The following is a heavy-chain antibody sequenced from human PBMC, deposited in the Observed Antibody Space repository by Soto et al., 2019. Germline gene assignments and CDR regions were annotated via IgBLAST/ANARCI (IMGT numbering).Heavy chain of an antibody. CDR3: ARDTYYYDSRRYYYFDY. CDR1: GFAFSSYS. V-gene: IGHV3-21*01. CDR2: ISSSSSYI. J-gene: IGHJ4*02. D-gene: IGHD3-22*01. Sequence: GGSLRRFCAASGFAFSSYSMNWVRQAPGKGLEWVSSISSSSSYIYYADSVTCRLTISRDNAKNSLYLQMESLSAEYTAVYYCARDTYYYDSRRYYYFDYWGQGTLVTVSS.